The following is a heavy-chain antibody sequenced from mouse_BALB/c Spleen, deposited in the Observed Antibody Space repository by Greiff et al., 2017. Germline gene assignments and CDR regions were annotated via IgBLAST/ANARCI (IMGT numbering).Heavy chain of an antibody. Sequence: EVKLQESGPGLVKPSQSLSLTCTVTGYSITSYYAWNWIRQFPGNKLEWMGYISYSGSTSYNPSLKSRISITRDTSKNQFFLQLNSVTTEDTATYYCARSKFQLGQAMDYWGQGTSVTVSS. D-gene: IGHD4-1*02. CDR1: GYSITSYYA. CDR2: ISYSGST. CDR3: ARSKFQLGQAMDY. V-gene: IGHV3-2*02. J-gene: IGHJ4*01.